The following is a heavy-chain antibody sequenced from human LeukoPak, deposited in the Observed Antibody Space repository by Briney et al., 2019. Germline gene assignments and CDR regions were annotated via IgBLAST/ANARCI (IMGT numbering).Heavy chain of an antibody. CDR1: AVSISSYY. V-gene: IGHV4-59*01. J-gene: IGHJ5*02. CDR2: IHYSGST. CDR3: ARDRRAGQSGYWFDP. Sequence: SETLSLTCTVSAVSISSYYWSWIRQPPGKGLEWLGYIHYSGSTYYNPSLKSRVTISVDTSKNQFSLKVTSVTAADTAVYYCARDRRAGQSGYWFDPWGQGTLVTVSS. D-gene: IGHD3-22*01.